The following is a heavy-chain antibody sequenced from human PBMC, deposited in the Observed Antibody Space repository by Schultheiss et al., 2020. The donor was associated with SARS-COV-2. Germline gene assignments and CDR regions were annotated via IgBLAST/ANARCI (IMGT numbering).Heavy chain of an antibody. CDR3: ARVISVDEWFGEFNYGMDV. J-gene: IGHJ6*02. Sequence: SQTLSLTCAVYGESLRNFYWSWIRQAPGKGLEWIGSIYHSGSTYDNPSLKSRVTISVDTSKNQFSLKLSSVTAADTAVYYCARVISVDEWFGEFNYGMDVWGQGTTVTVSS. D-gene: IGHD3-10*01. CDR2: IYHSGST. V-gene: IGHV4-34*01. CDR1: GESLRNFY.